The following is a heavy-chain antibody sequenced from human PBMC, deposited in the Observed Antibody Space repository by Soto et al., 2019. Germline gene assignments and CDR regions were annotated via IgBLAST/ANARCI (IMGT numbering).Heavy chain of an antibody. CDR2: IHDTGRT. J-gene: IGHJ4*02. Sequence: SETLSLTCTVSGDSLSTYYWSWIRQPAGERLEWIGRIHDTGRTNYNPSLKSRVTMSVDASKNQFSLRVNSVTAADTAVYYCARESVSGTYRFDSWGQGTLVTVSS. V-gene: IGHV4-4*07. D-gene: IGHD3-16*02. CDR3: ARESVSGTYRFDS. CDR1: GDSLSTYY.